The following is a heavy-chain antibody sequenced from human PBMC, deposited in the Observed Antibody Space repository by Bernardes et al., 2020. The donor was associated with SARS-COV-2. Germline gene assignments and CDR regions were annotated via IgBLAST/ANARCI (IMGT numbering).Heavy chain of an antibody. J-gene: IGHJ4*02. CDR3: ATSSPFGGVNFDY. CDR2: ISSSSNTI. Sequence: GGSLRLSCAASGFTFSSYSMNWVRQAPGKGLEWVSYISSSSNTIFYADSVKGRFTISRDNANNSLYLQMNSLRAEDTAVYYCATSSPFGGVNFDYWGQGTLVTVSS. D-gene: IGHD3-16*01. V-gene: IGHV3-48*01. CDR1: GFTFSSYS.